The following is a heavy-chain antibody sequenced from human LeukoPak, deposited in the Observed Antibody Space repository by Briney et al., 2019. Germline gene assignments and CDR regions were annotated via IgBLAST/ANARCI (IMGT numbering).Heavy chain of an antibody. CDR2: IKQDGSEK. D-gene: IGHD3-22*01. Sequence: GGSLRLSCAASGFTFSSYAMSWVRQAPGKGLEWVANIKQDGSEKYYVDSVKGRFTISRDNAKNSLYLQMNSLRAEDTAVYYCARTAYYYDSSGYDDAFDIWGQGTMVTVSS. CDR1: GFTFSSYA. J-gene: IGHJ3*02. V-gene: IGHV3-7*03. CDR3: ARTAYYYDSSGYDDAFDI.